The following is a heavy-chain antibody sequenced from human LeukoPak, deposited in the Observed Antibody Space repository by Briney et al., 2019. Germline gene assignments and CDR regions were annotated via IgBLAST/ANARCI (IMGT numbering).Heavy chain of an antibody. Sequence: ASVKVSCKASGYTFTSYAMHWVRQAPGQRLEWMGWINAGNGNTKYSQKFQGRVTITRDTSASTAYMELSSLRSEDTAVYYCARVSGSSWFRLWYFDLWGRGTLVTVSS. J-gene: IGHJ2*01. CDR3: ARVSGSSWFRLWYFDL. CDR2: INAGNGNT. V-gene: IGHV1-3*01. D-gene: IGHD6-13*01. CDR1: GYTFTSYA.